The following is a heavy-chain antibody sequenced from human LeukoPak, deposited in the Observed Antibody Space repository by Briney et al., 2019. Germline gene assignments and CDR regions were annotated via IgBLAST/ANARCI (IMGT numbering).Heavy chain of an antibody. D-gene: IGHD1-26*01. CDR2: IIPIFGTA. V-gene: IGHV1-69*06. Sequence: ASVKVSCKASGGTFSSYAISWVRQALGQGLEWMGGIIPIFGTANYAQKFQGRVTITADKSTSTAYMELSSLRSEDTAVYYCARGGSHTHFDYWGQGTLVTVSS. J-gene: IGHJ4*02. CDR1: GGTFSSYA. CDR3: ARGGSHTHFDY.